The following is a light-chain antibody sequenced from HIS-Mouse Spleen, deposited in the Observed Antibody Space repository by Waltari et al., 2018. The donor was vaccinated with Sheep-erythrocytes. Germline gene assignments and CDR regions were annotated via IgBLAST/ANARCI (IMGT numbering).Light chain of an antibody. V-gene: IGLV2-11*01. Sequence: QPALTQPRPVSGSPGQSVTISCPGTSSAVGGYNYVSWYQQHPGKPPKLMIYDVSKRPSGVPDRFSGSKSGNTASLTISGLQAEDEADYYCCSYAGSYNHVFATGTKVTVL. CDR2: DVS. CDR3: CSYAGSYNHV. CDR1: SSAVGGYNY. J-gene: IGLJ1*01.